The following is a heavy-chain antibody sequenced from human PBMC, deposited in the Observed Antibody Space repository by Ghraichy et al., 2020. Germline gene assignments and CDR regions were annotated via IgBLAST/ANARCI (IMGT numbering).Heavy chain of an antibody. CDR1: GGSFSGYY. Sequence: SETLSLTCAVYGGSFSGYYWSWIRQPPGKGLEWIGEINHSGSTNYNPSLKSRVTISVDTSKNQFSLKLSSVTAADTAVYYCARGGVVVPAAALPGAFDYWGQGTLVTVSS. V-gene: IGHV4-34*01. J-gene: IGHJ4*02. CDR3: ARGGVVVPAAALPGAFDY. D-gene: IGHD2-2*01. CDR2: INHSGST.